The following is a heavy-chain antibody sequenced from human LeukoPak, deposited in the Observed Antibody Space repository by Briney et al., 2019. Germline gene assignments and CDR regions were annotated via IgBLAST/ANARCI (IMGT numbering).Heavy chain of an antibody. J-gene: IGHJ3*02. V-gene: IGHV4-34*01. CDR1: GGSFSGYY. D-gene: IGHD6-13*01. CDR3: ARGRSKAAFDI. Sequence: SETLSLTCAVYGGSFSGYYWSWIRQPPGKGLEWIGEINHSGSTNYNPSLKSRVTISVDTSKNQFSLKLSSVTAADTAVYYCARGRSKAAFDIWGQGTMVTVSS. CDR2: INHSGST.